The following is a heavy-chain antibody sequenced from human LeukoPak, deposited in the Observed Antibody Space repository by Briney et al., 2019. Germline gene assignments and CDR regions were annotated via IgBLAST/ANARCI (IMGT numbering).Heavy chain of an antibody. Sequence: SVKVSCKASGGSFSSYAISWVRQAPGQGLEWMGGIIPIFGTANYAQKFQGRVTTTADESTSTAYMELSSLRSEDTAVYYCASPLNPAGNHYYHSTLPFDYWGQGTLVTVSS. J-gene: IGHJ4*02. CDR2: IIPIFGTA. CDR1: GGSFSSYA. CDR3: ASPLNPAGNHYYHSTLPFDY. D-gene: IGHD3-22*01. V-gene: IGHV1-69*13.